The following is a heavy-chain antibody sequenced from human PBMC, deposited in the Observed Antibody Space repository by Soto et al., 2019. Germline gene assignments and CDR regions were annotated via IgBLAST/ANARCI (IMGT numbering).Heavy chain of an antibody. V-gene: IGHV4-39*02. D-gene: IGHD6-6*01. J-gene: IGHJ4*02. CDR2: IFYSGST. CDR1: GGSISSSRSY. Sequence: SETLSLTCNVSGGSISSSRSYWAWIRQPPGKGLEWIANIFYSGSTYYNPSLASRVTVSVDTSKNQFSLKLSSVTAADTAVYYCARDAPGAAPDWGQGTL. CDR3: ARDAPGAAPD.